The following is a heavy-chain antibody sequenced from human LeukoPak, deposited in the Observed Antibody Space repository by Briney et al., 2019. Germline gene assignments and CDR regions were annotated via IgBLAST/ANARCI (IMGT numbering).Heavy chain of an antibody. V-gene: IGHV1-2*02. D-gene: IGHD3-10*01. CDR1: GYSFTGHY. Sequence: EASVKVSCKASGYSFTGHYMHWVRQAPGQGLEWMGWINPKSGGTNYAQKFQGRVTMTRDTSISTAYMDMSSLRSDDTAVYYCARNLWLGESSDAFDMWGQGTMVTVSS. CDR3: ARNLWLGESSDAFDM. J-gene: IGHJ3*02. CDR2: INPKSGGT.